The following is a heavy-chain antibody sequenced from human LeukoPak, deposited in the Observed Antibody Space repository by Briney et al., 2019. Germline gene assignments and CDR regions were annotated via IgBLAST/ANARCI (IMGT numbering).Heavy chain of an antibody. J-gene: IGHJ4*02. CDR3: ASPDILTGYAAFHY. CDR2: IQSSSYTI. V-gene: IGHV3-48*04. CDR1: GFPFSTHN. D-gene: IGHD3-9*01. Sequence: PGRSLRLSCAASGFPFSTHNMHWVRQAPGKGPEWISYIQSSSYTIWYADSVKGRFTVSRDNAKNSLFLQMNNLGAGDTAVYYCASPDILTGYAAFHYWGQGTPVTVSS.